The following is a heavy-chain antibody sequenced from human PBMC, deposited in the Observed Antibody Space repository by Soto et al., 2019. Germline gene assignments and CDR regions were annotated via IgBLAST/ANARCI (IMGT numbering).Heavy chain of an antibody. Sequence: QVQLVQSGAEVKKPGASVKVSCKASGYTFTSYYMHWVRQAPRQGLEWMGIINPSGGSTSYAQKFQGRVTMTRDTSTSTVYMELSSLRSEDTAVYYCARGSWGSGYYYYGMDVWGQGTTVTVSS. CDR3: ARGSWGSGYYYYGMDV. CDR1: GYTFTSYY. D-gene: IGHD3-10*01. CDR2: INPSGGST. J-gene: IGHJ6*02. V-gene: IGHV1-46*03.